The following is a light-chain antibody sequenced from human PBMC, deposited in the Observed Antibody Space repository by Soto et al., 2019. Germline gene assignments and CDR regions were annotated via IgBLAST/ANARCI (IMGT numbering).Light chain of an antibody. CDR3: QSYDSSLSGYV. CDR2: GNS. J-gene: IGLJ1*01. Sequence: QSVLTQPPSVSGAPGQRVTISCTGSSSNIGAGYDVHWYQQLPGTAPKLLTYGNSNRPSGVPDRISGSKSGTSASLAITGLQAEDEADYYCQSYDSSLSGYVFGTGTKVTVL. V-gene: IGLV1-40*01. CDR1: SSNIGAGYD.